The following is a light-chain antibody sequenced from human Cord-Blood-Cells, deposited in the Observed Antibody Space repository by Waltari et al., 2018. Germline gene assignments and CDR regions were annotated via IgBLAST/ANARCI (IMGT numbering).Light chain of an antibody. CDR3: CSYAGSSNVV. CDR2: EVS. V-gene: IGLV2-23*02. CDR1: SSDVGSYNL. Sequence: QSALTQPASVSGSPGQSITISCTGTSSDVGSYNLVSRYQQHPGKAPKLMIDEVSKRPAGVSNRVSGSKSGNTASLTISGLQAEDEADYYCCSYAGSSNVVFGVGTKLTVL. J-gene: IGLJ2*01.